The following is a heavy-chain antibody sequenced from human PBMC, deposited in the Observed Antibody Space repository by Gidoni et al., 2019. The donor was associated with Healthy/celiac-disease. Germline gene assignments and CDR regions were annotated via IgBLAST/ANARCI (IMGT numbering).Heavy chain of an antibody. D-gene: IGHD6-19*01. Sequence: EVQLVESGGGVVQLGGSLGLPCAASGFPFDDFAMHWVRQAPGKGLEWVSLISGDGGSTYYADSVKGRFTISRDNSKNSLYLQMNSLRTEDTALYYCAKALMGYSSGWGKYYYYGMDVWAKGPRSPSP. V-gene: IGHV3-43*02. CDR3: AKALMGYSSGWGKYYYYGMDV. CDR1: GFPFDDFA. J-gene: IGHJ6*02. CDR2: ISGDGGST.